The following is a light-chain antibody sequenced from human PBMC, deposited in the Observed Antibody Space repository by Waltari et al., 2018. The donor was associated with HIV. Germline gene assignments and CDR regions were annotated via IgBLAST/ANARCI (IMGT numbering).Light chain of an antibody. CDR3: QQLSSYPLT. CDR2: GAS. J-gene: IGKJ3*01. V-gene: IGKV1-9*01. CDR1: QDINTH. Sequence: DIQLTQSLSFLSASVADRVTITCRSSQDINTHLAWYQQKPGKGPKLLIYGASTLESGVTSRFSGSGSGTEFTLTISSLQPEDFATYYCQQLSSYPLTFGPGTRVAI.